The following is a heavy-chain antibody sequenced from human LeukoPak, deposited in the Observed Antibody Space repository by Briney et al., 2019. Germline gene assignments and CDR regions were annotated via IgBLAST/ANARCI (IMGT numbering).Heavy chain of an antibody. CDR2: FDPEDGET. Sequence: ASVKVSFKASGYTFTSYYMHWVRQAPGKGLEWMGGFDPEDGETIYAQKFQGRVTMTEDTSTDTAYMELSSLRSEDTAVYYCARGGGDCSSTSCYYYWGQGTLVTVSS. J-gene: IGHJ4*02. CDR3: ARGGGDCSSTSCYYY. CDR1: GYTFTSYY. V-gene: IGHV1-24*01. D-gene: IGHD2-2*01.